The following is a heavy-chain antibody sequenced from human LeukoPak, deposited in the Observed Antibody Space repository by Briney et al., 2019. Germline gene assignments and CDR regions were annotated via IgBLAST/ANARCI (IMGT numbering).Heavy chain of an antibody. Sequence: GSLRLSCAASGFTFSSYAMHWVRQAPGKGLEYVSAISSNGGSTYYANSVKGRFTISGDNSKNTLYLQMGSLRAEDMAVYYCARVGSGWSHYYYYYMDVWGKGTTVTDSS. CDR1: GFTFSSYA. J-gene: IGHJ6*03. D-gene: IGHD6-19*01. CDR2: ISSNGGST. V-gene: IGHV3-64*01. CDR3: ARVGSGWSHYYYYYMDV.